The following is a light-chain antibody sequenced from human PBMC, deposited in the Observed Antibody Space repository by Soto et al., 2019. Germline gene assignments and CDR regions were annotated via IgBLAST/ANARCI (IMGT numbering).Light chain of an antibody. CDR3: QQRYNWPPLT. CDR2: DAS. V-gene: IGKV3-11*01. CDR1: QSVGHY. Sequence: ILLTQSPSTLSLSPGERATLSCRASQSVGHYLAWYQQKPGQAPRLLIYDASDRATGIPARFSGSGSATDFTLTISSLEPEDSAVYYCQQRYNWPPLTFGGGTKVDIK. J-gene: IGKJ4*01.